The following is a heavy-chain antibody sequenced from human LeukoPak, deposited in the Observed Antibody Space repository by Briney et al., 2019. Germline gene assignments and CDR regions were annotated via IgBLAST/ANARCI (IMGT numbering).Heavy chain of an antibody. J-gene: IGHJ4*02. V-gene: IGHV3-53*01. CDR3: AKAPVTTCRGAFCYPFDY. D-gene: IGHD2-15*01. CDR2: IYSGGST. Sequence: PGGSLRLSCAASGFTVSINYMSWVRQAPGKGLEWVSVIYSGGSTYYADSVKGRFTISRDNSKNTLYLQMNRLRPEDAAVYYCAKAPVTTCRGAFCYPFDYWGLGTLVTVSS. CDR1: GFTVSINY.